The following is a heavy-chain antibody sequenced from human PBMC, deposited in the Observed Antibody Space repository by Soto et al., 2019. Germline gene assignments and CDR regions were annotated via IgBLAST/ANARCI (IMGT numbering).Heavy chain of an antibody. CDR1: GFTFSSYG. CDR3: AKAPTLIAARLYYYCGMDV. J-gene: IGHJ6*02. D-gene: IGHD6-6*01. CDR2: ISYDGSNK. Sequence: LILSCAASGFTFSSYGMHWVRQAPGKGLEWVAVISYDGSNKYYADSVKGRFTISRDNSKNTLYLQMNSLRAEDTAVYYCAKAPTLIAARLYYYCGMDVWGQGTTVTVSS. V-gene: IGHV3-30*18.